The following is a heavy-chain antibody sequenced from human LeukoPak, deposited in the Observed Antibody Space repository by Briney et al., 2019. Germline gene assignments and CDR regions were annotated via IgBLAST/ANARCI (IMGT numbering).Heavy chain of an antibody. J-gene: IGHJ4*02. CDR1: GGSISSRSYY. V-gene: IGHV4-39*07. Sequence: PSETLSLTCTVSGGSISSRSYYWGWIRQPPGKGLEWIGSIYYSGSTYYNPSLKSRVTISVDTSKNQFSLKLSSVTAADTAVYYCARVVTTVTEFDYWGQGTLVTVSS. D-gene: IGHD4-17*01. CDR2: IYYSGST. CDR3: ARVVTTVTEFDY.